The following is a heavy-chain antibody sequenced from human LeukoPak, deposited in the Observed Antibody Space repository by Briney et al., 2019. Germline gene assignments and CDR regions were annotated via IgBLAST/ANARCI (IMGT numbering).Heavy chain of an antibody. V-gene: IGHV3-21*01. D-gene: IGHD4-11*01. CDR1: GFTFSSYA. Sequence: GGSLRLSCAASGFTFSSYAMHWVRQAPGRGLEWVSSISSSSSYIYYADSVKGRFTISRDNAKNSLYLQMNSLRAEDTAVYYCARSLQGNYYFDYWGQGTLVTVSS. CDR3: ARSLQGNYYFDY. CDR2: ISSSSSYI. J-gene: IGHJ4*02.